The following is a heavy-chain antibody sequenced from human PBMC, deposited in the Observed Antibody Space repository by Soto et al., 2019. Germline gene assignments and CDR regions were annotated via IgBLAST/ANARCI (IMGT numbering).Heavy chain of an antibody. CDR2: IYPSDSDT. CDR3: ARNSSWRTSVYHY. J-gene: IGHJ4*02. CDR1: GYSFTSYW. Sequence: GESLKISCKGSGYSFTSYWIGWVRQMPGKGLEWMGIIYPSDSDTRYSPSFQGQVTISADKSISTAYLQWSSLKASDTAMYYCARNSSWRTSVYHYWGQGTLVTVSS. V-gene: IGHV5-51*01. D-gene: IGHD5-18*01.